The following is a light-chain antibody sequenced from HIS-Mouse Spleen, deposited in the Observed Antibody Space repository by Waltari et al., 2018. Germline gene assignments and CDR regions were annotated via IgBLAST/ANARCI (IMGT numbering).Light chain of an antibody. J-gene: IGLJ1*01. CDR3: SSYAGSNNSLYV. CDR2: EVS. CDR1: SSDVGGSNY. Sequence: QSALTQPPSASGSPGQSVTISCTGTSSDVGGSNYVPWYQQHPGKAPKLMIYEVSKRPSGVPDRFSGSKSGNTASLTVSGLQAEDEADYYCSSYAGSNNSLYVFGTGTKVTVL. V-gene: IGLV2-8*01.